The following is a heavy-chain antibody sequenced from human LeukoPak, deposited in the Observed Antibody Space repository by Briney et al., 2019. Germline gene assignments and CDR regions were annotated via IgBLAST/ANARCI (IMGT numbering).Heavy chain of an antibody. CDR3: AKDSSPQGDCSSTSCYDYMDV. CDR1: GFTFDDYA. D-gene: IGHD2-2*01. CDR2: ISWNSGSI. J-gene: IGHJ6*03. Sequence: GRSLRLSCAASGFTFDDYAMHWVRQAPGKGLDWVSGISWNSGSIGYADSVKGRFTISRDNAKNSLYLQMNSLRAEDTALYYCAKDSSPQGDCSSTSCYDYMDVWGKGTTVTVSS. V-gene: IGHV3-9*01.